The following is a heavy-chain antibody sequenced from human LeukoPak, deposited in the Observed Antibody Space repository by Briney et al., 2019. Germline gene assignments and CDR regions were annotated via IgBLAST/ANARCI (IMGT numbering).Heavy chain of an antibody. CDR2: INPNSGGT. D-gene: IGHD3-10*01. CDR1: GYTFTGYY. Sequence: ASVKVSCKASGYTFTGYYRHWVRQAPGQGLEWMGWINPNSGGTNYAQKFQGRVTMTRDTSISTAYMELSRLRSDDTAVYYCARPHGFAPPYYYYGMDVWGQGTTVTVSS. V-gene: IGHV1-2*02. J-gene: IGHJ6*02. CDR3: ARPHGFAPPYYYYGMDV.